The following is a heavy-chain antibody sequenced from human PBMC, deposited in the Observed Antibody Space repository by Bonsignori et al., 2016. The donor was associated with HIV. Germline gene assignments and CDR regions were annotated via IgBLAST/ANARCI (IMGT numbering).Heavy chain of an antibody. CDR2: TNPIFGNP. D-gene: IGHD5-18*01. J-gene: IGHJ4*02. CDR3: ATRGHSYGVPHRDHQPFDY. V-gene: IGHV1-69*01. Sequence: WVRQAPGQGLEWMGGTNPIFGNPTYDQKFQGRVTITADESTNTAYMELTSLTSEDTAFYYCATRGHSYGVPHRDHQPFDYWGQGSLVTVSS.